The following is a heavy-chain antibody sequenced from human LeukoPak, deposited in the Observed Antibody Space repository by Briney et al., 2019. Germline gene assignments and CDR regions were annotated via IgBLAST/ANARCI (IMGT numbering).Heavy chain of an antibody. CDR1: GFTFSSYA. CDR3: ARARYSYGQGFDY. CDR2: ISYDGSNK. V-gene: IGHV3-30-3*01. J-gene: IGHJ4*02. Sequence: GGSLRLSCAASGFTFSSYAMHWVRQAPGKGLEWVAVISYDGSNKYYADSVKGRFTISRDNSKNTLYLQMNSLRAEDTAVYYCARARYSYGQGFDYWGQGTLVTVSS. D-gene: IGHD5-18*01.